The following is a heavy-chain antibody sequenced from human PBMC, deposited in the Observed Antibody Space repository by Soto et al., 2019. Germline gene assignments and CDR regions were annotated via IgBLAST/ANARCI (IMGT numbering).Heavy chain of an antibody. J-gene: IGHJ6*03. CDR2: ISGSGSDR. Sequence: EVQVLESGGGLVQPGGSLRLSCVASGFTFSTYAMNWVRQAAGKGLEWVSGISGSGSDRYYADSVKGRFTISRDNSNNTLNLQMDSLRAEDTAIYYCTKTPRSYYYYMDVWGKGTTVTFSS. D-gene: IGHD3-10*01. CDR1: GFTFSTYA. V-gene: IGHV3-23*01. CDR3: TKTPRSYYYYMDV.